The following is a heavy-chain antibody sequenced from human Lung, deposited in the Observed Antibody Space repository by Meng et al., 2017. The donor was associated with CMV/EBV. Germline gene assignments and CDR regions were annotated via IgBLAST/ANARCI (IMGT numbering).Heavy chain of an antibody. CDR2: IIPIFGTA. J-gene: IGHJ4*02. CDR1: GGTFSSYA. Sequence: SXXVSXKASGGTFSSYAISWVRQAPGQGLEWMGGIIPIFGTANYAQKFQGRVTITTDESTSTAYMDLSSLRSEDTAVYYCARDRGTIFGVDFDYWGQGTLVTVSS. D-gene: IGHD3-3*01. CDR3: ARDRGTIFGVDFDY. V-gene: IGHV1-69*05.